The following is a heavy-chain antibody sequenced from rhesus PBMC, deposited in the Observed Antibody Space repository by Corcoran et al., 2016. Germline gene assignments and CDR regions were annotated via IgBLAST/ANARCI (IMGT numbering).Heavy chain of an antibody. CDR2: ITYSGST. V-gene: IGHV4-122*02. CDR3: ARDNSSGRRYFDY. J-gene: IGHJ4*01. Sequence: QVQLQESGPGLVKPSETLSLTCAVSGGSISSGYYYWSWIRQPPGKRLEWIVYITYSGSTSYTPALKSRVTSSRDTAQNQFSLKLRSGTAADKAVYYCARDNSSGRRYFDYWGQGVLVTVSS. CDR1: GGSISSGYYY. D-gene: IGHD6-31*01.